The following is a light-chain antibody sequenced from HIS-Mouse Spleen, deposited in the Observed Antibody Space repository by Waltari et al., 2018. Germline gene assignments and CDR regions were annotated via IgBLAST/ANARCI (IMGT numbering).Light chain of an antibody. CDR1: QSLVHSDENTY. CDR2: KTS. CDR3: MQATQFPHT. V-gene: IGKV2-24*01. J-gene: IGKJ2*01. Sequence: DIVMTQTPLSSPVTLGQPASISCRSSQSLVHSDENTYLSWLQQRPGQPTRLLIYKTSNRFSGVPDRFSGSGARTDFTLKISRVEAEDVGVYYCMQATQFPHTFGQGTKLEI.